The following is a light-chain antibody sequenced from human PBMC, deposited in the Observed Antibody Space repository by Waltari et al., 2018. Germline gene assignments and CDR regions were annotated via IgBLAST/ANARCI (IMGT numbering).Light chain of an antibody. J-gene: IGKJ1*01. CDR3: LQNTHTPRT. V-gene: IGKV2-30*02. CDR1: QGLVHSDGNTY. Sequence: DVVMNPSPPPFSFILGQPTSISCTSRQGLVHSDGNTYLTWFQQKPGQSPRLLIYRASRRESGVPDRFSGSGSGTDFTLTISRVEAEDVGVYYCLQNTHTPRTFGQGTKVEI. CDR2: RAS.